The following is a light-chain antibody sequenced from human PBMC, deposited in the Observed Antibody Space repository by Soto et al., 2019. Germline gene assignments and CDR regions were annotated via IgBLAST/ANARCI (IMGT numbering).Light chain of an antibody. Sequence: QSALTQPPSASGSPGQSVTISCTGTSSDVGGDNYVSWYQQYPGRAPKLMIYEVTKRPSGVPDRFSGSKSGNTASLTVSGLQAEDEAYYYCSSYAASNNFYFVFGGGTKLTVL. V-gene: IGLV2-8*01. CDR3: SSYAASNNFYFV. CDR2: EVT. J-gene: IGLJ3*02. CDR1: SSDVGGDNY.